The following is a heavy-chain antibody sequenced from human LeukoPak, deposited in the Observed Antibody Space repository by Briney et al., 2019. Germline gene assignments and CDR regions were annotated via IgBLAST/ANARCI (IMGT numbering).Heavy chain of an antibody. CDR1: GFTLSFHA. V-gene: IGHV3-23*01. CDR2: ISPSGDTT. CDR3: AKRRGHYFDSSGSDS. D-gene: IGHD3-22*01. Sequence: PGGSLRLSCAGSGFTLSFHALSWVRQAPGKGLEWVSSISPSGDTTYYADSVRGRFTISRDDSNNTLSLQMNSLRAEDTALYYCAKRRGHYFDSSGSDSWGQGTLVTVSS. J-gene: IGHJ4*02.